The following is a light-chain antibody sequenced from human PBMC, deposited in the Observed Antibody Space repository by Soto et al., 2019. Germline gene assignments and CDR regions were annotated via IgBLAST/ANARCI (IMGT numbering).Light chain of an antibody. CDR2: DTD. J-gene: IGLJ2*01. V-gene: IGLV7-43*01. CDR1: TGAVTSGYY. Sequence: QAVVTQDPSLTVSPGGTVTLTCASSTGAVTSGYYPNWFQQKPGQAPTALIYDTDKKHSWTPARFSGSILGGKAALTLSGVQPEDEAEYYCLLYYGGTRVFGGGTKLTVL. CDR3: LLYYGGTRV.